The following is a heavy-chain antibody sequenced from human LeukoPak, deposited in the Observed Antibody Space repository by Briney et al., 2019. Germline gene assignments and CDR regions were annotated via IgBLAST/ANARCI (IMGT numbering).Heavy chain of an antibody. D-gene: IGHD1-26*01. CDR2: INHSGST. CDR3: ARSRVGAYFTHFDY. CDR1: GGSFSGYY. J-gene: IGHJ4*02. V-gene: IGHV4-34*01. Sequence: PSETLSLTCAVYGGSFSGYYWSWVHQPPGKGLEGVGEINHSGSTNYNPSLKSRVTISVDTSKNQFSLELSSVTAADTAVYYCARSRVGAYFTHFDYWGQGTLVTVSS.